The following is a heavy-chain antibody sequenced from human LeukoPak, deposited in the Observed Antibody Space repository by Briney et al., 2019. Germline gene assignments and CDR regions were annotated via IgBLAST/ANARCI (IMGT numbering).Heavy chain of an antibody. Sequence: GASVKVSCKASGYTLTSYYMHWVRQAPGQGLEWMGWINPNSGGTNYAQKFQGRVTMTRDTSISTAYMELSRLRSDDTAVYYCARARLRPGGGIDYWGQGTLVTVSS. D-gene: IGHD4-17*01. CDR3: ARARLRPGGGIDY. V-gene: IGHV1-2*02. CDR2: INPNSGGT. J-gene: IGHJ4*02. CDR1: GYTLTSYY.